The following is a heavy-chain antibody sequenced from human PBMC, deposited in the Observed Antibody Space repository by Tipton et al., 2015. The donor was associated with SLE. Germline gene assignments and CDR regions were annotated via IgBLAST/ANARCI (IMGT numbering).Heavy chain of an antibody. J-gene: IGHJ3*02. V-gene: IGHV3-30*02. CDR2: IRYDGSNK. Sequence: SLRLSCAASGFTFSSYAMSWVRQAPGKGLEWVAFIRYDGSNKYYADSVKGRFTISRDNSKNTLYLQMNSLRAEDTAVYYCAKNQGNVLRFLEWLGAFDIWGQGTMVTVSS. CDR1: GFTFSSYA. CDR3: AKNQGNVLRFLEWLGAFDI. D-gene: IGHD3-3*01.